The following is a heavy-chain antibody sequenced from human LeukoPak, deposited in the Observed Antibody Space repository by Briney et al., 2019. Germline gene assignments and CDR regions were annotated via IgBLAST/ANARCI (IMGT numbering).Heavy chain of an antibody. D-gene: IGHD6-13*01. V-gene: IGHV3-74*01. CDR1: GFTFSSYW. CDR3: GRGGKVEQLVLAR. Sequence: GGSLRLSCAASGFTFSSYWMHWVRQAPGKGLVWDSRIISDGSSTSYADSVKGRFTISRDNAKNTLYLQMNSLRAEDTAVYYCGRGGKVEQLVLARWGQGSLVTVSS. J-gene: IGHJ4*02. CDR2: IISDGSST.